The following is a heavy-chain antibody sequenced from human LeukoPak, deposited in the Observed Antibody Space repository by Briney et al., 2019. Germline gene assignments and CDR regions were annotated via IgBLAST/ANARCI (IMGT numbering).Heavy chain of an antibody. D-gene: IGHD3-9*01. J-gene: IGHJ4*02. CDR1: GGTFRSYA. CDR2: IIPIFGTA. CDR3: AMSYYDILTGF. Sequence: SVKVPCKASGGTFRSYAISWVRQAPGQGLEWMGGIIPIFGTANYAQKFQGRVTITADESTSTAYMELSSLRSEDTAVYYCAMSYYDILTGFWGQGTLVTVSS. V-gene: IGHV1-69*01.